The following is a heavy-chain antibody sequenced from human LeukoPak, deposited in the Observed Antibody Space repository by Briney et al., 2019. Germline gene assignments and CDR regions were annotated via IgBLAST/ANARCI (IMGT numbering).Heavy chain of an antibody. CDR2: IYYSGST. D-gene: IGHD7-27*01. J-gene: IGHJ6*02. V-gene: IGHV4-31*03. Sequence: PSETLSLTCTVSGGSISSGGYYWSWIRQHPGKGLEWIGYIYYSGSTYYNPSLKSRVTISVDTSKNQFSLKLSSVTAADTAVYYCARAPWGFHYYYGMDVRGQGTTVTVSS. CDR3: ARAPWGFHYYYGMDV. CDR1: GGSISSGGYY.